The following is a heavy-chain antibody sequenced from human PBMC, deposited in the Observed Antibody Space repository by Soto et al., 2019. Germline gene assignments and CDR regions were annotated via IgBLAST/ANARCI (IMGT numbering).Heavy chain of an antibody. CDR3: AKAEKSSAVAGYFDS. D-gene: IGHD6-19*01. CDR1: GFTFSSYD. J-gene: IGHJ4*02. CDR2: ISGSGGIT. Sequence: PGGSLRLSCAASGFTFSSYDMHWVRQAPGKGLEWVSAISGSGGITYYADSVKGRFTISRDNSKNTLYLQMNSLRAEDTAVYYCAKAEKSSAVAGYFDSWGQGTLVTVSS. V-gene: IGHV3-23*01.